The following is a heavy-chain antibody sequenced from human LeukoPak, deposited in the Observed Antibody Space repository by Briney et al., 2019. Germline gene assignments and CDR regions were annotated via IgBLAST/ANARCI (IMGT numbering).Heavy chain of an antibody. J-gene: IGHJ4*02. CDR1: GGSISSSSYY. D-gene: IGHD3-9*01. CDR3: ARDPFRYYDILTGRSN. CDR2: IYYSGST. V-gene: IGHV4-39*07. Sequence: SETLFLTCTVSGGSISSSSYYWGWIRQPPGKGLEWIGSIYYSGSTYYNPSLKSRVTISVDTSKNQFSLKLSSVTAADTAVYYCARDPFRYYDILTGRSNWGQGTLVSVSS.